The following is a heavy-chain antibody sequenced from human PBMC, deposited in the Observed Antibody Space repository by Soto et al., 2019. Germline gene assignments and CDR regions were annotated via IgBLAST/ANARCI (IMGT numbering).Heavy chain of an antibody. CDR2: ISSSSSTR. D-gene: IGHD3-10*01. J-gene: IGHJ4*02. Sequence: GGSLRLSCAASGFTFSAYSMNWVRPAPGKGLEWVAYISSSSSTRYYADSVKGRFAISRDNAKNSLFLQMNSLRDEDTAVYYCARDYGSGSFWGYLDYWGQGTLVTVSS. V-gene: IGHV3-48*02. CDR1: GFTFSAYS. CDR3: ARDYGSGSFWGYLDY.